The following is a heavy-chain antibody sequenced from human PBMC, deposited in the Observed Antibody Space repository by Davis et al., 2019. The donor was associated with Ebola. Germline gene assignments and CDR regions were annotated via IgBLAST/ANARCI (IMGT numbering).Heavy chain of an antibody. J-gene: IGHJ3*02. Sequence: ASVKVSCKASGYTFTSHGISWVRQAPGQGLEWMGWISAYNGNTNYAQKLQGRVTMTTDTSTSTAYMELSSLRSEDTAVYYCATGVGIMITPNAFEIWGQGTMVTVSS. CDR2: ISAYNGNT. CDR3: ATGVGIMITPNAFEI. V-gene: IGHV1-18*01. CDR1: GYTFTSHG. D-gene: IGHD3-16*01.